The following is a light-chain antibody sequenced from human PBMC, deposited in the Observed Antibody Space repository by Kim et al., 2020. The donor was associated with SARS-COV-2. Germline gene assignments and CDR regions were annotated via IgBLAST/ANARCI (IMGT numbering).Light chain of an antibody. CDR2: QDS. Sequence: VSPGQTASITCSGDKLGDKYACWYQQKPGQSPVLVIYQDSKRPSGIPERFAGSNSGNTATLTISGTQAMDEADYYCQAWDSSTYVFGTGTKVTVL. CDR1: KLGDKY. CDR3: QAWDSSTYV. V-gene: IGLV3-1*01. J-gene: IGLJ1*01.